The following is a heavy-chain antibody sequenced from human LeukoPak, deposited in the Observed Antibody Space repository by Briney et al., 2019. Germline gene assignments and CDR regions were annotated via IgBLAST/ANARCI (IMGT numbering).Heavy chain of an antibody. D-gene: IGHD6-19*01. J-gene: IGHJ4*02. CDR1: GGSISSSNW. CDR3: ARLGYSSGWYGGVDY. V-gene: IGHV4-4*02. Sequence: PSGTLSLTCAVSGGSISSSNWWSWVRQPPVKGLEWIGEIYHSGSTNYNPSLKSRVTISVDKSKNQFSLKLSSVTAADTAVYYCARLGYSSGWYGGVDYWGQGTLVTVSS. CDR2: IYHSGST.